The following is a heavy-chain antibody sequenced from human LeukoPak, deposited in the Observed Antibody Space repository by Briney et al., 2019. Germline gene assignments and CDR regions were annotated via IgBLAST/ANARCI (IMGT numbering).Heavy chain of an antibody. CDR2: INHSGST. D-gene: IGHD5-18*01. Sequence: PSETLSLTXAVYGGSFSGYYWSWIRQPPGKGLEWIREINHSGSTNYNPSLKSRVTISVDTSKNQFSLKLSSVTAADTAVYYCASRGTAMAFDYWGQGTLVTVSS. CDR1: GGSFSGYY. J-gene: IGHJ4*02. CDR3: ASRGTAMAFDY. V-gene: IGHV4-34*01.